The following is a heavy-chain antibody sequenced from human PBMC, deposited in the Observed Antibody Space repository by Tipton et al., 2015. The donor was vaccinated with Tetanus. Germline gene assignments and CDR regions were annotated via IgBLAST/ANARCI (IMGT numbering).Heavy chain of an antibody. CDR2: IYYSGST. Sequence: TLSLTCTVSGGSISSGGYYWSWIRQHPGKGLEWIGYIYYSGSTYHNPSLKSRVTISVDTSKNQFSLKLSSVTAADTAGYYCARNFGYYGSGRGWFDPWGQGTLVTVSS. J-gene: IGHJ5*02. CDR3: ARNFGYYGSGRGWFDP. CDR1: GGSISSGGYY. D-gene: IGHD3-10*01. V-gene: IGHV4-31*03.